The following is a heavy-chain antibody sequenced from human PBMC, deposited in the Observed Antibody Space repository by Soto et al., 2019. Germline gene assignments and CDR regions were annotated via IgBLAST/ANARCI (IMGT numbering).Heavy chain of an antibody. D-gene: IGHD2-15*01. J-gene: IGHJ6*02. CDR1: GGTFSSYA. V-gene: IGHV1-69*01. CDR3: ARGSPAGGHYYYYGMDV. CDR2: IIPIFGTA. Sequence: QVPLVQSGAEVKKPGSSVKVSCKASGGTFSSYAISWVRQAPGQGLEWMGGIIPIFGTANYAQKFQGRVTITADESTSTAYMELSSLRSEDTAVYYCARGSPAGGHYYYYGMDVWGQGTTVTVSS.